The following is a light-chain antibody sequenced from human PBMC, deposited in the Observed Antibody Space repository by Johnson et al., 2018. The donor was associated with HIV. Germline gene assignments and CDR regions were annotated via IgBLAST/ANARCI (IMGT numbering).Light chain of an antibody. CDR1: SSNIGNNY. CDR2: ENN. Sequence: QSVLTQPPSVSAAPGQKVTISCSGSSSNIGNNYVSWYQQLPGTAPKLLIYENNTRPSGIPDRFSGSTSGTSVTLAITGLQTGDEADYYCGTWDTSLSVYVFGTGTKVTVL. V-gene: IGLV1-51*02. CDR3: GTWDTSLSVYV. J-gene: IGLJ1*01.